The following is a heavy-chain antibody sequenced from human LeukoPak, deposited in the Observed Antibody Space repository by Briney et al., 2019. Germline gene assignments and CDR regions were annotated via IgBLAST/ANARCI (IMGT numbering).Heavy chain of an antibody. J-gene: IGHJ6*03. CDR1: GGSISSGGYY. CDR2: IYYSGST. D-gene: IGHD3-22*01. Sequence: PSQTLSLTCTVSGGSISSGGYYWSWIRQHPGKGLEWIGYIYYSGSTYYNPSLKSRVTISVDTSNNQFSLKLSSVTAADTAVYYCARRAYDSSGYPSPPPYYMDVWGKGTTVTVSS. CDR3: ARRAYDSSGYPSPPPYYMDV. V-gene: IGHV4-31*03.